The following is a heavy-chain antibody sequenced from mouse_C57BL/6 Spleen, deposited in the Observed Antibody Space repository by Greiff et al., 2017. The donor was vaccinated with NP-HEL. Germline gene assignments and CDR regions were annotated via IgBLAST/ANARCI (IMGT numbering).Heavy chain of an antibody. D-gene: IGHD4-1*01. J-gene: IGHJ4*01. CDR1: GYTFTSYW. CDR2: INPSNGGT. Sequence: VQLQQSGTELVKPGASVKLSCKASGYTFTSYWMHWVKQRPGQGLEWIGNINPSNGGTNYNEKFKGKATLTVDKSSSTAYMQLSSLTSEDSAVYYCARSPNWDGAMDYWGQGTSVTVSS. CDR3: ARSPNWDGAMDY. V-gene: IGHV1-53*01.